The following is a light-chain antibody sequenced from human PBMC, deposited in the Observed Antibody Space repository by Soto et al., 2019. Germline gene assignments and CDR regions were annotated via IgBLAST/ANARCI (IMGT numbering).Light chain of an antibody. CDR3: SSYTSSSTGYG. CDR2: DVS. V-gene: IGLV2-14*01. J-gene: IGLJ1*01. Sequence: QSALTQPASVSGSPGQSITISCTGTSSDVGGYNYVSWYQQHPGKAPKLMIYDVSNRPSGVSNRFSGSKSGNTASLTISGLQAEDEADYYCSSYTSSSTGYGFGTGTK. CDR1: SSDVGGYNY.